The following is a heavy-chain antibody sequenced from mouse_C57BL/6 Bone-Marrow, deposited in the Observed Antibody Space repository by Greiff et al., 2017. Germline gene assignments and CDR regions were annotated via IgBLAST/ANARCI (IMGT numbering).Heavy chain of an antibody. V-gene: IGHV1-81*01. Sequence: QVQLKESGAELARPGASVKLSCKASGYTFTSYGISWVKQRTGQGLEWIGEIYPRSGNTYYNEKFKGKATLTASKSSSTAYMELRSLTSEDSAVYFCARWRIYYDYDGVWWYFDVWGTGTTVTVSS. D-gene: IGHD2-4*01. CDR1: GYTFTSYG. CDR3: ARWRIYYDYDGVWWYFDV. CDR2: IYPRSGNT. J-gene: IGHJ1*03.